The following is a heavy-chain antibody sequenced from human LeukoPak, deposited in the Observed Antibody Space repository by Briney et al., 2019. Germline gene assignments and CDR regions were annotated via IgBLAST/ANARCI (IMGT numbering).Heavy chain of an antibody. J-gene: IGHJ4*02. CDR2: INPSGGST. Sequence: ASVKVSCKASGYTFTGYYMHWVRQAPGQGLEWMGIINPSGGSTSYAQKFQGRVTMTRDTSTSTVYMELSSLRSEDTAVYYCARGRVNDKPKEALDYWGQGTLVTVSS. CDR3: ARGRVNDKPKEALDY. CDR1: GYTFTGYY. V-gene: IGHV1-46*01. D-gene: IGHD3-9*01.